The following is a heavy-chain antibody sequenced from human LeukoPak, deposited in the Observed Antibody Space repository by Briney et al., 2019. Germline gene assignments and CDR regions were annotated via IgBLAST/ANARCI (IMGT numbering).Heavy chain of an antibody. CDR2: IRSKAYGGTT. Sequence: GGSLRLSRTASGFTLGDYAMSWVRQAPGKGLEWVGFIRSKAYGGTTEYAASVKGRFTISRDDSKSIAYLQMNSLKTEDTAVYYCTRDGVGATEYYFDYWGQATLVTVSS. CDR3: TRDGVGATEYYFDY. CDR1: GFTLGDYA. D-gene: IGHD1-26*01. J-gene: IGHJ4*02. V-gene: IGHV3-49*04.